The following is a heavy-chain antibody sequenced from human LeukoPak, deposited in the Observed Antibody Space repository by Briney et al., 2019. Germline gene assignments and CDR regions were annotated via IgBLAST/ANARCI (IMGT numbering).Heavy chain of an antibody. CDR3: ARDGVPDGRDY. J-gene: IGHJ4*02. Sequence: PGGSLRLSCAASGFTFSDKNMTWIRQAPGKGLEWVSYISRSGNTIYYADSVKGRFTISRDNAKNSLYLQMNSPRAEDTAVYYCARDGVPDGRDYWGQGTLVTVSS. CDR2: ISRSGNTI. D-gene: IGHD3-3*01. V-gene: IGHV3-11*04. CDR1: GFTFSDKN.